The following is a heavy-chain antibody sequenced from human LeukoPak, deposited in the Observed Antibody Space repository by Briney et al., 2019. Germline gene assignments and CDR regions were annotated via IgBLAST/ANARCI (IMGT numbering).Heavy chain of an antibody. D-gene: IGHD3-3*01. CDR3: SGVIITPYYFDY. Sequence: SETLSLTCTVSGDSISSYYWSWIRQPPGKGLEWIGYVYYSGSTNYNPSLKSRVTISVDTSKNQLPLKLSSVTAADTAVYYCSGVIITPYYFDYWGQGILVTVSS. V-gene: IGHV4-59*01. CDR1: GDSISSYY. CDR2: VYYSGST. J-gene: IGHJ4*02.